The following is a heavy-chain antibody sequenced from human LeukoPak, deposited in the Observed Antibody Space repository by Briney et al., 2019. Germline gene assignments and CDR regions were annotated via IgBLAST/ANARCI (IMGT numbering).Heavy chain of an antibody. CDR1: GFTFSNYA. Sequence: GGSLRLSCAASGFTFSNYAMSWVRQAPGKGLEWVSAISGSGGSTYYADSVKGRFTISRDNAKNSLYLQMNSLRAEDTAVYYCARRDCSGGSCPLDYWGQGTLVTVSS. CDR2: ISGSGGST. D-gene: IGHD2-15*01. J-gene: IGHJ4*02. V-gene: IGHV3-23*01. CDR3: ARRDCSGGSCPLDY.